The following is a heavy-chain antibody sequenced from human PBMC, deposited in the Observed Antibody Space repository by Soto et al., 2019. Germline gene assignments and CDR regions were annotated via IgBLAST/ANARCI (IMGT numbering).Heavy chain of an antibody. CDR2: ITGSGGST. J-gene: IGHJ3*01. CDR1: GFTLSTYA. CDR3: VKHRVNPSGAFDL. D-gene: IGHD3-22*01. Sequence: EVQLLESGGGLVQPGGSLRLSCVASGFTLSTYAMSWVRQATGKGLEWDSGITGSGGSTYYADSVKGLFTISRDNSKSTYSLHMNSLRAEDTAVYYCVKHRVNPSGAFDLWGQGTMFTVSS. V-gene: IGHV3-23*01.